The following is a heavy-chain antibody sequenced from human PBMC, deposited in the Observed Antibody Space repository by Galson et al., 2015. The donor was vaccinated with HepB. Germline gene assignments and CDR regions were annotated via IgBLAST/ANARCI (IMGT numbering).Heavy chain of an antibody. CDR3: ARATRLGRGGIDAFDI. CDR2: IIPILGIA. V-gene: IGHV1-69*04. D-gene: IGHD2-15*01. Sequence: SVKVSCKASGGTFSSYAISWVRQAPGQGLEWMGRIIPILGIANYAQKFQGRVTITADKSTSTAYMELSSLRSEDTAVYYCARATRLGRGGIDAFDIWGQGTMVTVSS. J-gene: IGHJ3*02. CDR1: GGTFSSYA.